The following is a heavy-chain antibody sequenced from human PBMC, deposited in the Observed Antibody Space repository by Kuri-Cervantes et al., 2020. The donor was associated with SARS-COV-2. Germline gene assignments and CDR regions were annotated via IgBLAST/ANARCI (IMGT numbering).Heavy chain of an antibody. V-gene: IGHV1-2*02. D-gene: IGHD3-22*01. CDR3: ARVQEPDTYYYVSRCLVAFDI. Sequence: ASVKVSCKASGYTFTGYYMHWVRQAPGQGLEWMGWINPNSGGTNYAQKFQGRVTMTRDTSISTAYMELSRLRSDDTAVYYCARVQEPDTYYYVSRCLVAFDIWGQGTMVTVSS. CDR1: GYTFTGYY. J-gene: IGHJ3*02. CDR2: INPNSGGT.